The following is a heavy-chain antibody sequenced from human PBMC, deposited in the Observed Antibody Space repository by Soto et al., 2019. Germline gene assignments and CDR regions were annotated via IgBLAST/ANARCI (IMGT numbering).Heavy chain of an antibody. D-gene: IGHD3-3*01. Sequence: VQLQESGPGLVKPSETLSLTCTVSGGSISSYYWSWIRQPPGKGLEWIGDIYYSGSTNYNPSLKSRVTISVDTSKNQFSLKLSSVTAADTAVYYCARVLFGRGNWFDPWGQGTLVTVSS. CDR3: ARVLFGRGNWFDP. J-gene: IGHJ5*02. CDR1: GGSISSYY. CDR2: IYYSGST. V-gene: IGHV4-59*01.